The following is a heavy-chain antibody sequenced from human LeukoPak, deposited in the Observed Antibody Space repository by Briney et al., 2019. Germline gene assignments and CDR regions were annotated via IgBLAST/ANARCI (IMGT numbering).Heavy chain of an antibody. D-gene: IGHD3-9*01. CDR1: GFTFSTYT. CDR3: ARSSDRSNILPGPIDY. V-gene: IGHV3-21*01. J-gene: IGHJ4*02. Sequence: GGSLTLSCAASGFTFSTYTLNWVRQAPGKGLEWVSSISSSSSYIYYADSVKGRFTISRGNAKKSLYLQMNSLRVEDTAVYYCARSSDRSNILPGPIDYWGQGTLVTVSS. CDR2: ISSSSSYI.